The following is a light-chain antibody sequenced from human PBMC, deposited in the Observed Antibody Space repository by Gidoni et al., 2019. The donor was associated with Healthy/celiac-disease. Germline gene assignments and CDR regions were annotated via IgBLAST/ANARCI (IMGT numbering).Light chain of an antibody. CDR3: QSYDSSLSGWV. V-gene: IGLV1-40*01. CDR1: SSNLGAGYD. CDR2: GNS. Sequence: QSVLTPPPSVSGAPGQRVTISCTGSSSNLGAGYDVHWYQPLPGTAPKLLIYGNSNRPSGVPDRFSGSKSGTSASLAITGLQAEDEADYYCQSYDSSLSGWVFGGGTKLTV. J-gene: IGLJ3*02.